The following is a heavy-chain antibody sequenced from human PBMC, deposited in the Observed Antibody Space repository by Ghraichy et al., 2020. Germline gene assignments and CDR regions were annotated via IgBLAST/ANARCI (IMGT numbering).Heavy chain of an antibody. J-gene: IGHJ4*02. D-gene: IGHD1-26*01. V-gene: IGHV4-31*03. CDR3: ARSAPWDYYFDC. CDR2: IYYSGST. Sequence: SETLSLTCTVSGDSISSGGYYWSWIRQHPGKGLEWIGHIYYSGSTYYNPSLRSRVTISLDTSENQFSLSLSSVTAADTAVYFCARSAPWDYYFDCWGQGTLVTVSS. CDR1: GDSISSGGYY.